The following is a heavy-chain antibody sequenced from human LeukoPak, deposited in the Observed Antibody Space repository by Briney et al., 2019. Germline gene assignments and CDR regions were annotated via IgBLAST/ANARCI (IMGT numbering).Heavy chain of an antibody. CDR2: ISGSGGST. CDR1: GFTFSSYA. J-gene: IGHJ3*02. Sequence: GGSLRLSCAASGFTFSSYAMSWVRQAPGKGLEWVSAISGSGGSTYYADSVKGRFTISRDNAKNSLYLQMNSLRAEDTAVYYCARGSGGLLWFGELTKPRITGAFDIWGQGTMVTVSS. V-gene: IGHV3-23*01. D-gene: IGHD3-10*01. CDR3: ARGSGGLLWFGELTKPRITGAFDI.